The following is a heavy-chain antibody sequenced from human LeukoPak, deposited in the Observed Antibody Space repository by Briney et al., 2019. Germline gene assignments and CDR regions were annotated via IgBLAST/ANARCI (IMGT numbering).Heavy chain of an antibody. CDR3: ARVGSGYDWDY. CDR2: IYQTGST. CDR1: GFSISSGYF. Sequence: SETLSLTCIVSGFSISSGYFWGWLRPTPRKGLEWIGNIYQTGSTYYNPSLKSRVTISVDTSKNQFSLRLTSVTAADTAVYYCARVGSGYDWDYWGQGTLVTVSS. J-gene: IGHJ4*02. V-gene: IGHV4-38-2*02. D-gene: IGHD5-12*01.